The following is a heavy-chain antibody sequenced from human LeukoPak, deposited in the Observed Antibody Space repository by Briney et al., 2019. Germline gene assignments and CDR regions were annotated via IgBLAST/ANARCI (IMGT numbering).Heavy chain of an antibody. CDR3: ARDGAAADAFDI. CDR1: GFTFSDYY. Sequence: GGSLRLSCAASGFTFSDYYMSWIRQAPGKGLEGGSYISSSGSTIYYADAVKGRFTISRDNAKNSLYLQMNTLRAEDTAVYYCARDGAAADAFDIWGQGTMVTVSS. D-gene: IGHD6-13*01. J-gene: IGHJ3*02. V-gene: IGHV3-11*01. CDR2: ISSSGSTI.